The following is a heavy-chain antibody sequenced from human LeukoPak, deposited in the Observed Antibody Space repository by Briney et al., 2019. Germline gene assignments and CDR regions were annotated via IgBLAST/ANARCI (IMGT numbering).Heavy chain of an antibody. CDR2: IYYSGST. V-gene: IGHV4-59*01. J-gene: IGHJ3*02. CDR3: ARVGRLTGDLKVAFGI. D-gene: IGHD7-27*01. Sequence: SETLSLTCTVSGGSISSYYWSWIRQPPGKGLEWIGYIYYSGSTNYNPSLKSRVTISVDTSKNQFSLKLSSVTAADTAVYYCARVGRLTGDLKVAFGIWGQGTMVTVSS. CDR1: GGSISSYY.